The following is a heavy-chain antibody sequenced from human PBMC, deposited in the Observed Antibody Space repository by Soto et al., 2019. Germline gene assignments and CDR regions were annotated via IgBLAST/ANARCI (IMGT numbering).Heavy chain of an antibody. CDR3: VREDSFLSGTARGAFDI. D-gene: IGHD1-1*01. CDR2: INPNSGGT. J-gene: IGHJ3*02. CDR1: GYTFTGYY. V-gene: IGHV1-2*04. Sequence: ASVKVSCKASGYTFTGYYMHWVRQAPGQGLEWMGWINPNSGGTNYAQKFQGWVTMTRDTSISTAYMELSRLRSDDTAVYYCVREDSFLSGTARGAFDIWGQGTMVTVSS.